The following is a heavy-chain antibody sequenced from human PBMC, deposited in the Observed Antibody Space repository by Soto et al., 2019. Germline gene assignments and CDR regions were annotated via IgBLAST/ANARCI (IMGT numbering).Heavy chain of an antibody. CDR2: ISYDGSNK. J-gene: IGHJ4*02. CDR3: ARGRVEMATVNFDY. Sequence: ESGGGVVQPGRSLRLSCAASGFTFSSYAMHWVRQAPGKGLEWVAVISYDGSNKYYADSVKGRFTISRDNSKNTLYLQMNSLRAEDTAVYYCARGRVEMATVNFDYWGQGTLVTVSS. V-gene: IGHV3-30-3*01. CDR1: GFTFSSYA. D-gene: IGHD4-4*01.